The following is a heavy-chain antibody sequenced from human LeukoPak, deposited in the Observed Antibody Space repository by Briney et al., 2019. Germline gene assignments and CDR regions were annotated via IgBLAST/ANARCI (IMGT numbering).Heavy chain of an antibody. J-gene: IGHJ3*02. D-gene: IGHD6-19*01. CDR1: GFTFSTYT. V-gene: IGHV3-21*04. Sequence: PGGSLRLSCAASGFTFSTYTINWVRQAPGKGLEWVSSISGNSSYIYYADSVKGRFTISRDNSKNTLYLQMHSLRAEDTAVYYCASPSSGQSFDIWGQGTMVTVSS. CDR3: ASPSSGQSFDI. CDR2: ISGNSSYI.